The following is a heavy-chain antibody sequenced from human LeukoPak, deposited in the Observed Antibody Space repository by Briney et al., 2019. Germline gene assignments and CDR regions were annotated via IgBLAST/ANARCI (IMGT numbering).Heavy chain of an antibody. CDR3: ASGRYRENFEY. J-gene: IGHJ4*02. Sequence: GGSLRLSCAASGFTFSSAWMSWVRQAPGKGLERVATMNQDGSERYYVDSVKGRCTISRDNAKNSLYLQINSLRAEDTAVYYCASGRYRENFEYWGQGTLITVSS. CDR1: GFTFSSAW. V-gene: IGHV3-7*01. D-gene: IGHD3-16*02. CDR2: MNQDGSER.